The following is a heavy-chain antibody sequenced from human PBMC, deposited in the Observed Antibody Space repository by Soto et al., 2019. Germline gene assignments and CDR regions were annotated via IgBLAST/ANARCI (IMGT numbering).Heavy chain of an antibody. CDR1: GGTFSSYA. J-gene: IGHJ6*02. CDR2: IIPSPGTA. D-gene: IGHD2-2*01. Sequence: QVQLVQSGAEVKKPGSSVQVSCKASGGTFSSYAISWVRQAPGQGLEWMGGIIPSPGTANYAQKFQGRVTITAEESTSPAYMELSSLRSEETAVYYCARSQGSSTSLEIDYYYYYGMGVGGQGTTVTVSS. V-gene: IGHV1-69*01. CDR3: ARSQGSSTSLEIDYYYYYGMGV.